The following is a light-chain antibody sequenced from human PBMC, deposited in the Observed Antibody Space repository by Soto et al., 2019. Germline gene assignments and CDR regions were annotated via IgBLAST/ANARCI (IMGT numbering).Light chain of an antibody. CDR2: GNN. CDR3: AAWDDSLNEYV. CDR1: SSNIGRNT. J-gene: IGLJ1*01. V-gene: IGLV1-44*01. Sequence: QSVLTQAPSVSGTPGQRVTITCSGSSSNIGRNTVNWYQQLPGTAPKLLTHGNNQRPSGVPDRFSGSKSGTSASLAISGLQPEDEADYYCAAWDDSLNEYVFGAGTKVTVL.